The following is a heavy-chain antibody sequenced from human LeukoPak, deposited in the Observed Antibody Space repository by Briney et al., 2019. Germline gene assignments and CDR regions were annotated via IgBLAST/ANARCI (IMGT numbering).Heavy chain of an antibody. Sequence: NPSQTLSLTCTVSGGSISSGDYCWSWIRQPPGEGLEWIGYIYYTGSTYYNPSLKSRITMSKDTSKSQFSLKVYSVTAADTALYYCARGLLRFFEYWGQGTPVTVSS. V-gene: IGHV4-30-4*01. CDR1: GGSISSGDYC. CDR3: ARGLLRFFEY. CDR2: IYYTGST. J-gene: IGHJ4*02. D-gene: IGHD3-3*01.